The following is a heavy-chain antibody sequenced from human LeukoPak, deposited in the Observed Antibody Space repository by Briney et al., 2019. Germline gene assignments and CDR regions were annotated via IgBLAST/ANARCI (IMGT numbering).Heavy chain of an antibody. CDR3: AKDLGGGSGCYDL. Sequence: GGSLRLSCAASGFTVSSSYMSWVRQAPGKGLEWVSIISSAGTTYYADSVKGRFTISRDNSKNTVYLQVNSLRDEDTAVYYCAKDLGGGSGCYDLWGRGTLVTVSS. CDR2: ISSAGTT. CDR1: GFTVSSSY. D-gene: IGHD6-19*01. J-gene: IGHJ2*01. V-gene: IGHV3-66*01.